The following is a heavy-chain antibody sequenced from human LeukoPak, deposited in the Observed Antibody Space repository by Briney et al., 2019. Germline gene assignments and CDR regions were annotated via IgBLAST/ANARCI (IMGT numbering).Heavy chain of an antibody. CDR3: AIVGKAVAGPLALDI. Sequence: SETLSLTCTVSGGSISSYYWSWIRQPPAKGLEGIGYIYYSGSSNYNPSLKSRVTISVDTSKNQFSLKLSSVTAADMAVSYCAIVGKAVAGPLALDISGQGTMVTVSS. CDR2: IYYSGSS. D-gene: IGHD6-19*01. CDR1: GGSISSYY. V-gene: IGHV4-59*01. J-gene: IGHJ3*02.